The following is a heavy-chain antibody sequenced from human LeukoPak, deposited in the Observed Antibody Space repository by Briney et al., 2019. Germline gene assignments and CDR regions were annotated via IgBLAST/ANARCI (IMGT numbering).Heavy chain of an antibody. Sequence: GKSLRLSCAASGFTFSGYPIHWVRQAPGKGLEWVSVIYSGGKTYYADSVKGRFTISRDNSKNTLYLQMNSLRAEDTAVYYCARGRPHGNDYWGQGTLVTVSS. D-gene: IGHD4-23*01. CDR2: IYSGGKT. J-gene: IGHJ4*02. V-gene: IGHV3-53*01. CDR1: GFTFSGYP. CDR3: ARGRPHGNDY.